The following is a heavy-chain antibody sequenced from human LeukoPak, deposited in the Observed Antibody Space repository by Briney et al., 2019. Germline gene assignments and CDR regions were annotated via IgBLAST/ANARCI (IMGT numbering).Heavy chain of an antibody. V-gene: IGHV4-59*01. D-gene: IGHD4/OR15-4a*01. J-gene: IGHJ3*01. CDR3: ARVTDFGADSDAFDV. CDR1: GASISSYY. Sequence: SETLSLTCTVSGASISSYYWSWIRQSPGKGLEWIGYIYYSGTTDYNASLKSRVTISRDTSKNHFSLNLSSVTAADTAVYFCARVTDFGADSDAFDVWGPGTMVTVSS. CDR2: IYYSGTT.